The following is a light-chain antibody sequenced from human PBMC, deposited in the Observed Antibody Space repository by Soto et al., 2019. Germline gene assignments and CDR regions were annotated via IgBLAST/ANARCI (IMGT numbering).Light chain of an antibody. Sequence: DIQMTQSPSSLSASVGHRVTITCRASEGISNYLVWFQQKPGKAPKSLIHGASTLQGGVPSRFSGSGSGTDFTLTISSLQPEDSATYYCQQYISFPHTFGQGTKLEI. CDR2: GAS. V-gene: IGKV1-16*01. CDR1: EGISNY. CDR3: QQYISFPHT. J-gene: IGKJ2*01.